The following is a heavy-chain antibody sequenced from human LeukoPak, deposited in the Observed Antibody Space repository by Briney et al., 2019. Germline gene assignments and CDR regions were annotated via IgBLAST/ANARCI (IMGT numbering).Heavy chain of an antibody. D-gene: IGHD2-15*01. V-gene: IGHV4-39*07. CDR1: GGSISSSSYY. J-gene: IGHJ4*02. Sequence: SETLSLTCTVSGGSISSSSYYWGWIRQPPGKGLEWIGEIYHSGSTNYNPSLKSRVTISVDKSKNQFSLNLTSVTAADTAVYYCAGRSGGSSAIDYWGQGTLVTVSS. CDR3: AGRSGGSSAIDY. CDR2: IYHSGST.